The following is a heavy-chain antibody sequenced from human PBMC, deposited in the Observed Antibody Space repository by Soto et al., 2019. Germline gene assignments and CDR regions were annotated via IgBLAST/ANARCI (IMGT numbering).Heavy chain of an antibody. CDR1: GGTFSSYA. D-gene: IGHD6-19*01. Sequence: SVKVSCKASGGTFSSYAISWVRQAPGQGLEWMGGIIPIFGTANYAQKFQGRVTITADESTSTAYMELSSLRSEDTAVYYCAWDSSGWYYFDYWGQGTLVTVSS. CDR2: IIPIFGTA. J-gene: IGHJ4*02. V-gene: IGHV1-69*13. CDR3: AWDSSGWYYFDY.